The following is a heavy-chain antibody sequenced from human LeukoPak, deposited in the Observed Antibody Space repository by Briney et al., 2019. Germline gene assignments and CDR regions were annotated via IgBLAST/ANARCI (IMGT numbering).Heavy chain of an antibody. CDR1: GFTFSNAW. D-gene: IGHD3-3*01. CDR3: STGGYYFDY. J-gene: IGHJ4*02. CDR2: IKSKSVGGTI. Sequence: GSLRLSCAASGFTFSNAWMNWVRQAPGSGLEWVGRIKSKSVGGTIDYAAPVKGRFTISRDDSKNTVYLQMNSLKTDDPGVYYCSTGGYYFDYWGQGTLVTVSS. V-gene: IGHV3-15*01.